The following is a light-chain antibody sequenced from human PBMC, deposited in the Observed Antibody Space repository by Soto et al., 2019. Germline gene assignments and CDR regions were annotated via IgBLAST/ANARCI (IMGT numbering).Light chain of an antibody. CDR1: QGIGDN. J-gene: IGKJ5*01. CDR2: AAS. V-gene: IGKV1-39*01. Sequence: DIQLTQSPSFLSSSVGDRVTLTCRASQGIGDNLNWYQQKPGTAPNLLLYAASSLQSGVPSRFSGSGSGTDFTLTISSLKPEDFETYYCQQSYSTPITFGQGTRLEIK. CDR3: QQSYSTPIT.